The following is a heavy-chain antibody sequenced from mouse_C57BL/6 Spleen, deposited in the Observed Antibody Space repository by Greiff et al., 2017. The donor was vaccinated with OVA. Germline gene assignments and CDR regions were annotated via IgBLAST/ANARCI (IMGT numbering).Heavy chain of an antibody. Sequence: QVQLQQPGAELVMPGASVKLSCKASGYTFTSYWMHWVKQRPGQGLEWIGEIDPSDSYTNYNQKFKGKSTLTVDKSSSTAYMQRSSLTSEDSAVYYGARGITTVVATGYYFDYWGQGTTLTVSS. D-gene: IGHD1-1*01. CDR1: GYTFTSYW. J-gene: IGHJ2*01. CDR2: IDPSDSYT. CDR3: ARGITTVVATGYYFDY. V-gene: IGHV1-69*01.